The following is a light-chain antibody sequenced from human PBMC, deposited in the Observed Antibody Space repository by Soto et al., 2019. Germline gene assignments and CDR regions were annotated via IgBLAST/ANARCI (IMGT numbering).Light chain of an antibody. CDR3: QQSYGPPIT. Sequence: DIQMTQSPSSLYAFVGDRVTITCRASQTISNYLNWYQQRPGKAPKLLIYLASSLQSGVPSRFGGSGSGTDFTLTISSLQPEDSATYDCQQSYGPPITFGQGTRLEIK. CDR2: LAS. V-gene: IGKV1-39*01. CDR1: QTISNY. J-gene: IGKJ5*01.